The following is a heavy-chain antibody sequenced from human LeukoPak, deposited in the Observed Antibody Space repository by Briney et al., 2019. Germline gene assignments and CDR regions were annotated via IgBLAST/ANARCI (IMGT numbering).Heavy chain of an antibody. CDR1: GFTFDDYA. J-gene: IGHJ3*02. D-gene: IGHD2-2*01. CDR2: ISWNSGLI. Sequence: GGSLRLSCAASGFTFDDYAMHWVRQAPGKGLEWVSGISWNSGLIGYADSVKGRFTISRDNAKNSLYLQMNSLRAEDTGLYYCAKRLGYCDSSSCYPGAFDIWGQGTMVTVSS. V-gene: IGHV3-9*01. CDR3: AKRLGYCDSSSCYPGAFDI.